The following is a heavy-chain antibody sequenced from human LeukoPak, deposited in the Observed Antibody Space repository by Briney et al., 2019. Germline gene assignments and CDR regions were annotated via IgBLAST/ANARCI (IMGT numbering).Heavy chain of an antibody. D-gene: IGHD6-19*01. J-gene: IGHJ4*02. CDR2: ISWNSGSI. V-gene: IGHV3-9*01. CDR3: ARLNSGWGFDY. CDR1: GFTFDDYA. Sequence: GGSLRLSCAASGFTFDDYAMHWVRQAPGKGLEWVSGISWNSGSIGYADSVKGRFTISRDNAKNSLYLQMNSLRAEDTAVYYCARLNSGWGFDYWGQGTLVTVSS.